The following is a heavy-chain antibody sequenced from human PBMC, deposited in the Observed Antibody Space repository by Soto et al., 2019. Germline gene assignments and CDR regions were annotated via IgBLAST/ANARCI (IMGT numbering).Heavy chain of an antibody. CDR1: GFTFSSYA. V-gene: IGHV3-64*01. CDR2: ITSNGGNT. CDR3: ARRIPFGYGMDV. Sequence: EVQLVESGGGLVQPGGSLRLSCAASGFTFSSYAMHWVCQAPGKGLEYVSAITSNGGNTDYASSVKGRSTISRDNSKNTLYLQRGSLRAGEMAVYYCARRIPFGYGMDVWGQGTTVTVSS. J-gene: IGHJ6*02. D-gene: IGHD2-21*01.